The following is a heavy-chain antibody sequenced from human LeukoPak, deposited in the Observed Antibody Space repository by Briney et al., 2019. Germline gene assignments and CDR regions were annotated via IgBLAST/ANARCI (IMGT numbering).Heavy chain of an antibody. V-gene: IGHV4-59*01. CDR3: ARGRSGWYSEWFDP. D-gene: IGHD6-19*01. Sequence: SETLSLTCTVSGGSISSYYWSWIRQPPGKGLEWIGYIYYSGSTNYNPSLKSRVTISVDTSKNQFSLKLSSVTAADTAVYYCARGRSGWYSEWFDPWGQGTLVTVSS. CDR1: GGSISSYY. J-gene: IGHJ5*02. CDR2: IYYSGST.